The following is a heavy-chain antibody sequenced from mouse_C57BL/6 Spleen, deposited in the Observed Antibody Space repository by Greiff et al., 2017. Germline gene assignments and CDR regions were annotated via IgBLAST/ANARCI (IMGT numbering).Heavy chain of an antibody. CDR2: IHPNSGST. CDR1: GYTFTSYW. J-gene: IGHJ3*01. Sequence: QVQLQQPGAELVKPGASVKLSCKASGYTFTSYWMHWVKQRPGQGLEWIGMIHPNSGSTNYNEKFKSKATLTVDKSSSTAYMQLSSLTSEDSAVYYCASDLYYDGSSSEAYWGQGALVTASA. V-gene: IGHV1-64*01. D-gene: IGHD1-1*01. CDR3: ASDLYYDGSSSEAY.